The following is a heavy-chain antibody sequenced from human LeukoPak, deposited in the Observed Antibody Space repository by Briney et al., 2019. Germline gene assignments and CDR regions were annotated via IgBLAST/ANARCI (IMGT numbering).Heavy chain of an antibody. CDR3: ARDLGYSSSWYTASPLWFDP. Sequence: GASVKVSCKASGYTFTSYAMHWVRQAPGQRLEWMGWINAGNGNTKYSQKFQGRVTITRDTSASTAYMELSSLRSEDTAVYYCARDLGYSSSWYTASPLWFDPWGQGTLVTVSS. D-gene: IGHD6-13*01. V-gene: IGHV1-3*01. CDR2: INAGNGNT. CDR1: GYTFTSYA. J-gene: IGHJ5*02.